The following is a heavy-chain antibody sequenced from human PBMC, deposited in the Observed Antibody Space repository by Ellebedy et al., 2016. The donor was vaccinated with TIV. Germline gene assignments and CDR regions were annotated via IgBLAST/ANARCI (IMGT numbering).Heavy chain of an antibody. CDR1: GGTFSSYA. CDR2: IIPIFGTA. Sequence: SVKVSXXASGGTFSSYAISWVRQAPGQGLEWMGGIIPIFGTANYAQKFQGRVTITADESTSTAYMGLSSLRSEDTAVYYCARDPQTSGLYFDYWGQGTLVTVSS. D-gene: IGHD6-19*01. J-gene: IGHJ4*02. V-gene: IGHV1-69*13. CDR3: ARDPQTSGLYFDY.